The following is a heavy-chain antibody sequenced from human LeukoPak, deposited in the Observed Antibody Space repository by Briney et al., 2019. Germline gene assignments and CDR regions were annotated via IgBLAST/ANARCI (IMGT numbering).Heavy chain of an antibody. D-gene: IGHD1-14*01. CDR2: ISAFDGHT. CDR1: GFTFSSYG. V-gene: IGHV1-18*01. J-gene: IGHJ4*02. CDR3: AREAAGQANRDFFDY. Sequence: ASVKVSCTASGFTFSSYGFSWVRQAPGQGLEWMGWISAFDGHTNFAQKLQGRLTMTTDTSTSAAYMELRSLRSDDTAVYYCAREAAGQANRDFFDYWGQGTLVTVSS.